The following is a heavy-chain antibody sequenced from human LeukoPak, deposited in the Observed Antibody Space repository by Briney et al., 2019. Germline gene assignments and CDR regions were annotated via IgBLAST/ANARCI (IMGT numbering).Heavy chain of an antibody. V-gene: IGHV3-33*01. CDR2: IWYDASNK. CDR3: VRGVGVSRFNYLDS. CDR1: GFTFSSFG. Sequence: GGSLRLSCAASGFTFSSFGMHWVRQAPGKWLEWEAAIWYDASNKYYADSVKGRFTISRDNSKNTLYLQMNSLRDDDTAVYYCVRGVGVSRFNYLDSWGQGTLVIVSS. J-gene: IGHJ4*02. D-gene: IGHD6-13*01.